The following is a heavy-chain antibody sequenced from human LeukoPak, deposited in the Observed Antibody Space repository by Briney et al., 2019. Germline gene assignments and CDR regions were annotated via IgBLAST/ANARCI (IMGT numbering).Heavy chain of an antibody. J-gene: IGHJ3*02. CDR2: ITATSRHI. CDR1: GVTFSGYS. D-gene: IGHD1-26*01. Sequence: GGSLRLSCAAPGVTFSGYSVNWVRQAPGKGLEWVSAITATSRHIYYADSVKGRFTISRDNAKNSLYLQMNSLRPEDTAVYYCARVRDSGRWGAFDIWGQGTMVTVSS. V-gene: IGHV3-21*01. CDR3: ARVRDSGRWGAFDI.